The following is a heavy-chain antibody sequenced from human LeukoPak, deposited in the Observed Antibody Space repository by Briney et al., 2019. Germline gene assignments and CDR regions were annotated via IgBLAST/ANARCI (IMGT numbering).Heavy chain of an antibody. J-gene: IGHJ4*02. CDR3: ARGIAVAGTGFDY. V-gene: IGHV4-34*01. D-gene: IGHD6-19*01. CDR2: INHSGST. CDR1: GGSFSGYY. Sequence: SETLSLTCAVYGGSFSGYYWSWIRQPPGKGLEWIGEINHSGSTNYNPSLKSRVTISVDASKNQFSLKLSSVTAADTAVYYCARGIAVAGTGFDYWGRGTLVTVSS.